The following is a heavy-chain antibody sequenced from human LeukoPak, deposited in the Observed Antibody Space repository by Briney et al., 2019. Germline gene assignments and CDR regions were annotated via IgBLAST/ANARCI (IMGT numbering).Heavy chain of an antibody. CDR1: GLTFNNYA. D-gene: IGHD3-22*01. CDR2: ISKSGDHT. J-gene: IGHJ4*02. CDR3: ARDHSSGYYYFWY. Sequence: GGSLRLSCAVSGLTFNNYAMSWVRQAPGKGLEWVSAISKSGDHTYYAASAKGRFTIYRDNSKNTQYLQMNSLRAEDTAVYYCARDHSSGYYYFWYWGQGTLVTVSS. V-gene: IGHV3-23*01.